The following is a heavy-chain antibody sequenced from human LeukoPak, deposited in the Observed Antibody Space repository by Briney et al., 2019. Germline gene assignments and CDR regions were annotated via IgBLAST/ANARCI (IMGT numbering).Heavy chain of an antibody. CDR1: GGSISSYY. D-gene: IGHD2-21*01. Sequence: SETLSLTCIVSGGSISSYYWSWIRQPPGKGLEWIAYIYDSGSTKYDPSLKSRVTISVDTSKNQFSLKLSSVTAADTAVYYCARRSETGHKVDYWGQGTLVTVSS. J-gene: IGHJ4*02. CDR3: ARRSETGHKVDY. V-gene: IGHV4-59*12. CDR2: IYDSGST.